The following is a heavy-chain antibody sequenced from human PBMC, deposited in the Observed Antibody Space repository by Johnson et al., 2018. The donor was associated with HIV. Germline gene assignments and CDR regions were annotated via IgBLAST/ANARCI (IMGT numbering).Heavy chain of an antibody. V-gene: IGHV3-66*01. CDR3: ALVGAHDAFDI. J-gene: IGHJ3*02. Sequence: VQVVESGGGLVKPGGSLRLSCAASGFTFSDYYMSWVRQAPGKGLEWVSVIYSGGSTYYADSVKGRFTISRDNSKNTLYLQMNSLRAEDTAVYYCALVGAHDAFDIWGQGTMVTVSS. D-gene: IGHD1-26*01. CDR1: GFTFSDYY. CDR2: IYSGGST.